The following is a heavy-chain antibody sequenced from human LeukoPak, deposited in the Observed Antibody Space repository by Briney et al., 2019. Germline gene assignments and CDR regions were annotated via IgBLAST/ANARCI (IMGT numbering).Heavy chain of an antibody. V-gene: IGHV4-59*01. CDR2: IYYSGST. D-gene: IGHD3-3*01. Sequence: SETLSLTCTVSGGSISSYYWSWIRQPPGKGLEWIGYIYYSGSTYYNPSLKSRVTISVDTSKNQFSLKLSSVTAADTAVYYCATSLYYDFWRGAFDIWGQGTMVTVSS. CDR3: ATSLYYDFWRGAFDI. CDR1: GGSISSYY. J-gene: IGHJ3*02.